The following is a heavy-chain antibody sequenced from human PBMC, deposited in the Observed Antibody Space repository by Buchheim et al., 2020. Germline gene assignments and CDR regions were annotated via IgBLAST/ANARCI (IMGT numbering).Heavy chain of an antibody. J-gene: IGHJ6*02. CDR2: IIPIFGTA. CDR3: ARENQLLYSATREDYYYGMGV. CDR1: GGTFSSYG. V-gene: IGHV1-69*01. D-gene: IGHD2-2*02. Sequence: QVQLVQSGAEVKKPGSSVKVSCKASGGTFSSYGISWMRQAPGQGLEWMGGIIPIFGTANYAQKFQGRVKINAEESTSTAYVELSSLRSEDTAVYYCARENQLLYSATREDYYYGMGVWGQGTT.